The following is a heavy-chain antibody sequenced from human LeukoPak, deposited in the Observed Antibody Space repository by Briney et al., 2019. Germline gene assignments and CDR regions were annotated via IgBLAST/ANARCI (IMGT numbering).Heavy chain of an antibody. J-gene: IGHJ4*02. V-gene: IGHV3-23*01. CDR1: GFTFSSYA. CDR2: ISGRGDST. CDR3: AKSYYYGSGSLEY. D-gene: IGHD3-10*01. Sequence: GGSLRLSCAASGFTFSSYAMSWVRQAPGKGLEWVSAISGRGDSTYYADSGKGRFTISRDNSKNTLYLQMNSLRAEDTAVYYCAKSYYYGSGSLEYWGQGTLVTVSS.